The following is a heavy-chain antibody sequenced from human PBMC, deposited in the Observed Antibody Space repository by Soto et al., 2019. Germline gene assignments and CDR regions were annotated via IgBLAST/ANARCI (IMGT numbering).Heavy chain of an antibody. J-gene: IGHJ2*01. D-gene: IGHD1-26*01. CDR1: GFTFSSYW. V-gene: IGHV3-74*01. CDR2: INSDGSST. CDR3: ARGGSLNWYFDL. Sequence: EVQLVESGGGLVQPGGSLRLSCAASGFTFSSYWMHWVRQAPGKGLVWVSRINSDGSSTSYADSVKGRFTISRDNAKTTLYRQMNSLRAEDTAVYYCARGGSLNWYFDLWGRGTLVTVSS.